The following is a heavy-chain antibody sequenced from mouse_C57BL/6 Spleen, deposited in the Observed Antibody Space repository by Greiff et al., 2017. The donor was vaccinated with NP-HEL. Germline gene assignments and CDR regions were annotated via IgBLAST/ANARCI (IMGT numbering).Heavy chain of an antibody. CDR1: GFTFTDYY. CDR2: IRNIANGYTT. J-gene: IGHJ2*01. V-gene: IGHV7-3*01. Sequence: EVKLVESGGGLVQPGGSLSLSCAASGFTFTDYYMSWVRQPPGKALEWLGFIRNIANGYTTEYSASVKGRFTISRDNSQSILYLRMDDLRAEGSATYYCAGYGVTTQGFDDWGQGTTLTVSS. D-gene: IGHD2-2*01. CDR3: AGYGVTTQGFDD.